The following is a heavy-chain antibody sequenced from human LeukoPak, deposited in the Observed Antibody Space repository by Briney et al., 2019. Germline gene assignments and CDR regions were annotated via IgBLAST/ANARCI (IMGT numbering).Heavy chain of an antibody. D-gene: IGHD3-10*01. J-gene: IGHJ4*02. Sequence: ASVKVSCKASGYTFTSYYMHWVRQAPGQGLEWMGIINPSGGRTSYAQKFQGRVTMTRDTSTSTVYMELSSLGSEDTAVYYCARDGYYYGSGSYLPDWGQGTLVTVSS. V-gene: IGHV1-46*01. CDR1: GYTFTSYY. CDR3: ARDGYYYGSGSYLPD. CDR2: INPSGGRT.